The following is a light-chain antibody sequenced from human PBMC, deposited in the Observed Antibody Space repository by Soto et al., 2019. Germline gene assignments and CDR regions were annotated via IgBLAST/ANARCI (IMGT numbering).Light chain of an antibody. CDR2: DVS. CDR1: SSDVVGYNY. J-gene: IGLJ1*01. Sequence: QSVLTQPASVSGSPGQSITISCTGTSSDVVGYNYVSWYQHHPGKAPKLMIYDVSNRPSGVSNRFSGSKSGNTASLTISGLQPEDEADYYCCSYTTSNTRQLVFGTGTMVTVL. CDR3: CSYTTSNTRQLV. V-gene: IGLV2-14*03.